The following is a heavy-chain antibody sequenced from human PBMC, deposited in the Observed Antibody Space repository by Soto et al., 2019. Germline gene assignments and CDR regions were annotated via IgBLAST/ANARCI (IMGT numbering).Heavy chain of an antibody. V-gene: IGHV3-74*01. D-gene: IGHD6-13*01. CDR1: GFTFSSYW. CDR2: INSDGSST. Sequence: EVQLVESGGGLVQPGGSLRLSCAASGFTFSSYWMHWVRQAPGKGLVWVSRINSDGSSTSYADSVKGRFTISRDNAKNTLYRQMNSLSAEDTAVYYCARGGKYSSSWSFSYYYGMDVWGQGTTVTVSS. J-gene: IGHJ6*01. CDR3: ARGGKYSSSWSFSYYYGMDV.